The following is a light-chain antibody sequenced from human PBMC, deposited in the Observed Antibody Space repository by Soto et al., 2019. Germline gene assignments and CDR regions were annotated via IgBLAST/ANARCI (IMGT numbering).Light chain of an antibody. J-gene: IGKJ3*01. V-gene: IGKV3-11*01. CDR2: GDS. CDR3: LHRNNWPPRFT. CDR1: QRISTS. Sequence: EIVLTQSPATLSLSPGDRATLSCRASQRISTSLAWYQQKPGQAPRLLIYGDSTRAAGIPARFSGSGSGTDFTLTISGLETEDFAVYFCLHRNNWPPRFTFGPGTAVEVK.